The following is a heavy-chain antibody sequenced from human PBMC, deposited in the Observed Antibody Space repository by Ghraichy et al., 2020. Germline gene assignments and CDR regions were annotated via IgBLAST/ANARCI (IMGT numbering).Heavy chain of an antibody. D-gene: IGHD5-18*01. Sequence: SETLSLTCTVSGGSISSGSYYWSWIRQPAGKGLEWIGRIYTSGSTNYNPSLKSRVTISVDTSKNQFSLKLSSVTAADTAVYYCAREGHTAMVTYYFDYWGQGTLVTVSS. J-gene: IGHJ4*02. V-gene: IGHV4-61*02. CDR3: AREGHTAMVTYYFDY. CDR2: IYTSGST. CDR1: GGSISSGSYY.